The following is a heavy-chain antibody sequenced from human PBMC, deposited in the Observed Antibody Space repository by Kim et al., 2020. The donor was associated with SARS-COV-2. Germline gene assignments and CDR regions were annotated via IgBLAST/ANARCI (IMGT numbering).Heavy chain of an antibody. V-gene: IGHV3-48*03. Sequence: IYYADSVKGRCTISRDNAKNSLYLQMNSLRAEDTAVYYCARDDGDSAVDYWGQGTLVTVSS. CDR2: I. D-gene: IGHD4-17*01. J-gene: IGHJ4*02. CDR3: ARDDGDSAVDY.